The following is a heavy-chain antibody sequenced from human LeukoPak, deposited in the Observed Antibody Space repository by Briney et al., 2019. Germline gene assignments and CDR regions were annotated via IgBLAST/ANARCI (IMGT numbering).Heavy chain of an antibody. V-gene: IGHV1-8*01. CDR3: ARDQWGFSSFDY. J-gene: IGHJ4*02. CDR1: GYTFTSYD. Sequence: ASVKVSCKASGYTFTSYDINWVRQATGQGLEWMGWMNPNSGNTGYAQKFQGRVTMTRNTSISTAYMELSSLRSEDTAVYYCARDQWGFSSFDYWGQGTLVTVSS. D-gene: IGHD3-16*01. CDR2: MNPNSGNT.